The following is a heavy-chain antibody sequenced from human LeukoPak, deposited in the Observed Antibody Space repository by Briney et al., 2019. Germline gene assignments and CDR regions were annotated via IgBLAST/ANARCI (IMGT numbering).Heavy chain of an antibody. CDR2: ISAYNGNT. Sequence: ASVKVSCKASGYTFTSYGISWVRQAPGQGLEWMGWISAYNGNTNYAQKLQGRVTMTTDTSTSTAYMELRSLRSDDTAVYYCARAGAAAGTLPRYYYYYGMDVWGQGTTVTVSS. J-gene: IGHJ6*02. D-gene: IGHD6-13*01. CDR1: GYTFTSYG. V-gene: IGHV1-18*01. CDR3: ARAGAAAGTLPRYYYYYGMDV.